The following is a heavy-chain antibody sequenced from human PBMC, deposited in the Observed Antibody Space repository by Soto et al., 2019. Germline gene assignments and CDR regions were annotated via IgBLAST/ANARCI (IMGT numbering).Heavy chain of an antibody. CDR3: ARRGYCSGTTCYKWFDP. Sequence: LSISCKVSEDSLSSYWFAWLHQMPWKGLEWMGIIYPGDSDTRYSPSFQGQVTISADKSISTAYLQWRSLKASDTAIYYCARRGYCSGTTCYKWFDPCGLGTMVTVS. CDR1: EDSLSSYW. D-gene: IGHD2-2*02. V-gene: IGHV5-51*07. J-gene: IGHJ5*02. CDR2: IYPGDSDT.